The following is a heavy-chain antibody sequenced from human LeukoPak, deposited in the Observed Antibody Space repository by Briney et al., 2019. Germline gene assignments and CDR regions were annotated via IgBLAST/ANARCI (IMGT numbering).Heavy chain of an antibody. Sequence: GGSLRLSCAASGFTFNNYTMNWVRQAPGKGLEWVSSISRNGIYIKYVDSVKGRFTVSRDNAKNSLYLQMNSLRAEDTAVYYCARDGLPATVANWFDPWGQGTLVTVSS. CDR3: ARDGLPATVANWFDP. CDR2: ISRNGIYI. J-gene: IGHJ5*02. CDR1: GFTFNNYT. V-gene: IGHV3-21*01. D-gene: IGHD2-15*01.